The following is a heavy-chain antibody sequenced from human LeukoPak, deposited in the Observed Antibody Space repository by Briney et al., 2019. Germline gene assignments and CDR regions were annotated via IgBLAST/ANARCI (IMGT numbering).Heavy chain of an antibody. CDR1: GFTLSDYY. Sequence: GGSLRLSCGVAGFTLSDYYMSWTRQAPGKGLEWISDISSRDGTINFADSVRGRFAVSWDNGKNSLFLQMNSLRADDTAVYYCARETVAGTFDYWGQGALVTVSS. CDR2: ISSRDGTI. V-gene: IGHV3-11*01. CDR3: ARETVAGTFDY. D-gene: IGHD6-19*01. J-gene: IGHJ4*02.